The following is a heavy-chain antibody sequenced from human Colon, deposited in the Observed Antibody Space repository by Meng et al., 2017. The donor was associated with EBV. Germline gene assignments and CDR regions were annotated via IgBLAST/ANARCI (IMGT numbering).Heavy chain of an antibody. CDR3: ARRGPSGNFSP. V-gene: IGHV4-34*01. CDR1: GGSFRDYY. Sequence: QVQLQQWGAGRLKPSETLSRSCAVYGGSFRDYYWTWFRHPPGKGLEWIGEIDHRGNTKYNPSLKSRVTISLDTSKKQFSLKVSSVTAADSAVYYCARRGPSGNFSPWSQGALVTVSS. D-gene: IGHD3-10*01. J-gene: IGHJ5*02. CDR2: IDHRGNT.